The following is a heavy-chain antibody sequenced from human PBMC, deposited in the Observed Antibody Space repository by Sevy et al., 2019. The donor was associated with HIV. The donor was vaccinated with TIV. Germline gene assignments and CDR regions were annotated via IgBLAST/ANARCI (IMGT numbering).Heavy chain of an antibody. CDR2: IRSKPNNYAT. D-gene: IGHD2-15*01. Sequence: GESLKISCAASGFTFTDSAMFWVRQASGKGLEWVGRIRSKPNNYATALAASIKDRFSISRDDSKNTTYLQMNSLKVEDTAVYYCTCGYGRFYYWGLRTLVTVSS. J-gene: IGHJ4*02. CDR1: GFTFTDSA. CDR3: TCGYGRFYY. V-gene: IGHV3-73*01.